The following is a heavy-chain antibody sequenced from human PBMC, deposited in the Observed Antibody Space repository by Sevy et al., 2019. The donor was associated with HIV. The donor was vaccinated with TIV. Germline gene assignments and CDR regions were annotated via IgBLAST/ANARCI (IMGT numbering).Heavy chain of an antibody. J-gene: IGHJ5*02. Sequence: GESLKISCKGSGYSFTSYWIGWVRQMPGKGLEWMGIIYPGDSDTRYSPPFQGQVTISADKSISTAYLQWSSLKASDTAMYYCARVTMVRGVINWFDPWGQGTLVTVSS. CDR2: IYPGDSDT. CDR1: GYSFTSYW. CDR3: ARVTMVRGVINWFDP. D-gene: IGHD3-10*01. V-gene: IGHV5-51*01.